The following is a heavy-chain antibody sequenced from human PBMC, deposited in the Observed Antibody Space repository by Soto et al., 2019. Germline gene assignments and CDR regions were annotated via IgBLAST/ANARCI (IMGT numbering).Heavy chain of an antibody. D-gene: IGHD1-1*01. CDR3: VEGWNDF. CDR1: GFMFRSAW. Sequence: ESGGDLVKPGGSLRLSCAASGFMFRSAWMSWVRQAPGKGLEWVGRIKSKRDGGTTDYAPPVKGRFVISRDDSKNTLYLQMNSLKTDDTAVYYCVEGWNDFWGQGTLVAVSS. CDR2: IKSKRDGGTT. J-gene: IGHJ4*02. V-gene: IGHV3-15*01.